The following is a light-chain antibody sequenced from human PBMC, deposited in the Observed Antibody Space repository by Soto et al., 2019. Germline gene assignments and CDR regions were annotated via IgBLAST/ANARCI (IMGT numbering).Light chain of an antibody. J-gene: IGLJ3*02. Sequence: QSVLTQPPSVSGASGQRVTISCTGSSSNIGAGYDVHWYQQLPGTAPKLLIYGNSDRPSGVPDRFSGSKSGTSASLAITGLQAEDEADYYCLSYDSSLWVFGGGTQLTVL. CDR1: SSNIGAGYD. CDR2: GNS. CDR3: LSYDSSLWV. V-gene: IGLV1-40*01.